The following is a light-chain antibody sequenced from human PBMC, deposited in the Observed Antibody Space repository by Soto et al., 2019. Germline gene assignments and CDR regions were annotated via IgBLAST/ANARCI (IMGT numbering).Light chain of an antibody. Sequence: EIVMTQSPATLSVSPGEGATLSCRASQSVSSNLAWYQQKPGQAPRLLIYAASTRATGIPARFSGSGSGTEFTLTITSLQSEDFAVYYCQQYDNWPRTFGQGTKVDIK. CDR1: QSVSSN. J-gene: IGKJ1*01. CDR2: AAS. V-gene: IGKV3-15*01. CDR3: QQYDNWPRT.